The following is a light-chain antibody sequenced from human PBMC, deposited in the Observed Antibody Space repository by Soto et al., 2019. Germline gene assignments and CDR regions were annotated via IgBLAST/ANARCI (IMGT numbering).Light chain of an antibody. CDR2: DNN. V-gene: IGLV1-51*01. J-gene: IGLJ2*01. CDR1: SSNIGNNY. Sequence: QSVLTQPPSVSAAPGQKVTISCSGSSSNIGNNYVSWYQQLPGTAPKLLIYDNNKRPSGIPDRFSGSKSGTSATLGITGLQTGDEADYYCGTWDSSLSAGVVGGGTKLT. CDR3: GTWDSSLSAGV.